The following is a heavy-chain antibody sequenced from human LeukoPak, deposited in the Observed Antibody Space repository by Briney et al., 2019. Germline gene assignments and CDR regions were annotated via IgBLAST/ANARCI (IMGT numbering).Heavy chain of an antibody. CDR1: GYTFTGYY. Sequence: GASVKVSCKASGYTFTGYYMHWVRQAPGQGLEWMGWINPNSGGTNYAQRFQGRVTMTRDTSISTAYMELSRLRSDDTAVYYCARVSRIAAAGTWNYWGQGTLVTVSS. CDR2: INPNSGGT. D-gene: IGHD6-13*01. J-gene: IGHJ4*02. CDR3: ARVSRIAAAGTWNY. V-gene: IGHV1-2*02.